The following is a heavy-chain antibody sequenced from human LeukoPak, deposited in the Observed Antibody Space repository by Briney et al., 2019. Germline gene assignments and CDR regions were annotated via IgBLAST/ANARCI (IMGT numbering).Heavy chain of an antibody. J-gene: IGHJ4*02. CDR1: GGTFSSYT. Sequence: ASVKVSCKASGGTFSSYTISWVRQAPGQGLEWMGWINPNSGGTNYAQKFQGRVTMTRDTSISTAYMELSRLRSDDTAVYYCAREALSDFWSGYSDYWGQGTLVTVSP. CDR2: INPNSGGT. CDR3: AREALSDFWSGYSDY. D-gene: IGHD3-3*01. V-gene: IGHV1-2*02.